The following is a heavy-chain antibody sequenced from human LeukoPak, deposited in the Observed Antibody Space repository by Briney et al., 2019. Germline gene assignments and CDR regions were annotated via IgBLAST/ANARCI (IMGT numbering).Heavy chain of an antibody. CDR3: TKDPNGDYIGAFNP. Sequence: PGGSLRLSCAASGFTFRSYAMSWVRQAPGKGLEWVSTVTSGGGTTYYTDSVKGRFTISRDNAKNTLYLQMNSLRADDTAIYYCTKDPNGDYIGAFNPWGQGTLVTVSS. D-gene: IGHD4-17*01. CDR1: GFTFRSYA. J-gene: IGHJ5*02. V-gene: IGHV3-23*01. CDR2: VTSGGGTT.